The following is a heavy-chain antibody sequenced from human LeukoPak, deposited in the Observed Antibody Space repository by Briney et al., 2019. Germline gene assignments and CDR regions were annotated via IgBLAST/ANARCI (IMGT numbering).Heavy chain of an antibody. CDR3: ARDRGLVRHTNWLDP. V-gene: IGHV1-18*01. Sequence: ASVKVSCKTLGYSFNHYGISWVRQAPGQGLEWLGRINTVNSNPEIEQKFQDRVTVTTDKSTATAYMELKNLTSDDTAVYYCARDRGLVRHTNWLDPWGQGTLVTVSS. CDR2: INTVNSNP. J-gene: IGHJ5*02. D-gene: IGHD3-10*01. CDR1: GYSFNHYG.